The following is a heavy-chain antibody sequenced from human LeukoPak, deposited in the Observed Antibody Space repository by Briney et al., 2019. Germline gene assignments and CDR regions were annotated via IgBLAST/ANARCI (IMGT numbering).Heavy chain of an antibody. CDR2: IKQDGSEK. Sequence: PGGSLRLSCAASGFTFSSYAMSWVRQAPGKGLEWVANIKQDGSEKYYVDSVKGRFTISRDNAKNSLYLQMNSLRAEDTAVYYCARDRGRTGYSGYDPVSYWGQGTLVTVSS. CDR3: ARDRGRTGYSGYDPVSY. J-gene: IGHJ4*02. V-gene: IGHV3-7*01. CDR1: GFTFSSYA. D-gene: IGHD5-12*01.